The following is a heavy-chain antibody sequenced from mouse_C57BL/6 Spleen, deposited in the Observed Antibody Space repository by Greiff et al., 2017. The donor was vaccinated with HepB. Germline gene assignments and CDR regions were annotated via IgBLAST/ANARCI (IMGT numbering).Heavy chain of an antibody. CDR2: IRNGGGST. CDR1: GFTFSDYY. V-gene: IGHV5-12*01. Sequence: EVKLQESGGGLVQPGGSLKLSCAASGFTFSDYYMYWVRQTPEKRLEWVAYIRNGGGSTYYPDTVKGRFTISRDNAKNTLYLQMSRLKSEDTAMYYCARHEDYYGSSYRDAMDYWGQGTSVTVSS. J-gene: IGHJ4*01. D-gene: IGHD1-1*01. CDR3: ARHEDYYGSSYRDAMDY.